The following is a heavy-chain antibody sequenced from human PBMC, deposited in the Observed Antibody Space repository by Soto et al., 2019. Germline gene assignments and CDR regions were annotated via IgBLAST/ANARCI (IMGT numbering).Heavy chain of an antibody. CDR1: GFTFSSYG. J-gene: IGHJ6*02. CDR3: AKSPQWVAKGDMDV. Sequence: QVQLVESGGGVVQPGGSLRLSCAASGFTFSSYGVHWVRQAPGKGLEWVAVISNDGTKKNYGESAKGRFTISRDNPKNTLNPQMNSLRTEDRAVYFCAKSPQWVAKGDMDVGGQGTTVTVSS. V-gene: IGHV3-30*18. CDR2: ISNDGTKK. D-gene: IGHD1-26*01.